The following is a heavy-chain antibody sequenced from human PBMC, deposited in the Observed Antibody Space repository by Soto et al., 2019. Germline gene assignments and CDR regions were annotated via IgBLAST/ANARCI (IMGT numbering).Heavy chain of an antibody. CDR1: SGSISSSNW. CDR3: AREGSSSAAERAGWFDP. J-gene: IGHJ5*02. CDR2: IYHSGST. V-gene: IGHV4-4*02. D-gene: IGHD6-13*01. Sequence: QVQLQESGPGLVKPSGTLSLTCAVSSGSISSSNWWSWVRQPPGKGLEWIGEIYHSGSTNYNPSLKSRVTISVDKSKNQFSLKLSSVTAADTAVYYCAREGSSSAAERAGWFDPWGQGTLVTVSS.